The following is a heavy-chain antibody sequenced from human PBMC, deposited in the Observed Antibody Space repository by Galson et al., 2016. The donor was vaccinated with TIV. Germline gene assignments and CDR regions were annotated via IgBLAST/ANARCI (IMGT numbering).Heavy chain of an antibody. D-gene: IGHD6-25*01. CDR1: GGTFSTYS. Sequence: QSGAEVKKPGESLKISCKASGGTFSTYSIIWVRQAPGQGLEWMGGIIPMFGISNYVQDFQGRLTINADESTSTAYMELSSLRSEDTAVYYCARSGANYYYYMDVWGNGTTVTVSS. V-gene: IGHV1-69*01. CDR2: IIPMFGIS. J-gene: IGHJ6*03. CDR3: ARSGANYYYYMDV.